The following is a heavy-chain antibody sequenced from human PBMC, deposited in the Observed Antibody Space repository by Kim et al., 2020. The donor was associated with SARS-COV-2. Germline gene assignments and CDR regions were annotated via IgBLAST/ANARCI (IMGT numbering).Heavy chain of an antibody. Sequence: MYYRRSNRYNPSLKSRVTISVDMSKNQLSLKLRSVTAADTAVYSCARGFDPWGQGTLVTVSS. V-gene: IGHV4-59*08. J-gene: IGHJ5*02. CDR3: ARGFDP. CDR2: MYYRRSN.